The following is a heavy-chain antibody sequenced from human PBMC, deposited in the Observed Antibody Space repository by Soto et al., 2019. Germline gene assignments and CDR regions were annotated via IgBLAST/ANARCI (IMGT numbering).Heavy chain of an antibody. J-gene: IGHJ4*02. Sequence: SETLSLTCTVSGGSFSGYFWTWIRQPPGKGLEWLAEINHSGITNYNPSVESRVSMSVDTSKNQFSPRLYSVTAADTAVYYCVRGPYNYNSRYFDYWGQGTLVTVSS. D-gene: IGHD1-1*01. V-gene: IGHV4-34*01. CDR1: GGSFSGYF. CDR2: INHSGIT. CDR3: VRGPYNYNSRYFDY.